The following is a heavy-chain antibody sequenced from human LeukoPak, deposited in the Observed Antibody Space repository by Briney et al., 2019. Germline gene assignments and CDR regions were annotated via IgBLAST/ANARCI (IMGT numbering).Heavy chain of an antibody. CDR1: GTPTVGVT. CDR2: IYHTGST. V-gene: IGHV4-38-2*01. Sequence: PSETLSLTCGVLGTPTVGVTYGPGFRQPPGKGLEWIGTIYHTGSTYYTPSLGSRVTISVDTSKNGFSLNLNSVTAADTAVYYCARAGWIITSGIDYWGQGALVTVSS. D-gene: IGHD3-10*01. CDR3: ARAGWIITSGIDY. J-gene: IGHJ4*02.